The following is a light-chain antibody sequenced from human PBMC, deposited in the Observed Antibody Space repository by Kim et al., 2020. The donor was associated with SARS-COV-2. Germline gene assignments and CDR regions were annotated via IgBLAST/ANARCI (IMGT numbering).Light chain of an antibody. CDR3: QQYYSTPPS. J-gene: IGKJ2*03. V-gene: IGKV4-1*01. CDR1: QTVLYNSNNKNY. CDR2: WAS. Sequence: DIVMTQSPDSLAVSLGERATLNYKSSQTVLYNSNNKNYLAWYQQKPGQAPKLLIYWASIRESGVSDRFSGSGSETDFTLTISSLQAEDVAVYYCQQYYSTPPSFGQVTKLEI.